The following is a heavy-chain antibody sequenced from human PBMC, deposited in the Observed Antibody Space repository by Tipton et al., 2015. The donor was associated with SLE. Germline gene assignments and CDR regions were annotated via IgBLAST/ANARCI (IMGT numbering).Heavy chain of an antibody. CDR3: ARDEGWGWFDY. CDR2: INAGNGNT. J-gene: IGHJ4*02. CDR1: GYTFTSYA. Sequence: QSGAEVKKPGASVKVSCKASGYTFTSYAMHWVRQAPGQRLEWMGWINAGNGNTKYSQKFQGRVTITRDTSASTAYMELSSLRSEDPAVYYCARDEGWGWFDYWGQGTLVTVSS. V-gene: IGHV1-3*01. D-gene: IGHD2-21*01.